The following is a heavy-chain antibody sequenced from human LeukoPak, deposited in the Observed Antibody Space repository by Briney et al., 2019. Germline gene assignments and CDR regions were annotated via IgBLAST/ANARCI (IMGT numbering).Heavy chain of an antibody. CDR3: ARWVYSSLPRVPSYFDY. D-gene: IGHD6-6*01. Sequence: SSETLSLTCAVYGGSFSGYYWSWIRQPPGKGLEWIGEINHSGSTNYNPSLKSRVTISVDTSKNQFSLKLSSVTAADTAVYYCARWVYSSLPRVPSYFDYWGQGTLVTVSS. CDR1: GGSFSGYY. V-gene: IGHV4-34*01. CDR2: INHSGST. J-gene: IGHJ4*02.